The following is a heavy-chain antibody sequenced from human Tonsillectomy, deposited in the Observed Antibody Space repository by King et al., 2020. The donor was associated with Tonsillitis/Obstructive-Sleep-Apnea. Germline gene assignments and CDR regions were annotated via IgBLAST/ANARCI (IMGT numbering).Heavy chain of an antibody. CDR2: IYWDDDK. CDR1: GFSLSTSGVG. J-gene: IGHJ4*02. V-gene: IGHV2-5*02. CDR3: VYSPFSYSGLQHTPFDY. Sequence: TLKESGPTLVKPTQTLTLTCTFSGFSLSTSGVGVGWIRQPPGRALEWLALIYWDDDKCYSPSLKSRLTVTKDTSKNQVVLTMTNMDPVDTATYYCVYSPFSYSGLQHTPFDYWGQGTLVTVSS. D-gene: IGHD1-26*01.